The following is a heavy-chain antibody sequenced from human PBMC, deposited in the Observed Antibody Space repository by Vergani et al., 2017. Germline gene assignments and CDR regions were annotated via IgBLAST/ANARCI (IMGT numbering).Heavy chain of an antibody. CDR1: GGSISPYY. Sequence: QVQLQESGPGLVKPSETLSLTCIVSGGSISPYYWSWFRQSPGKGLEWIGCIHHSGDTHYNSSLKSRVSISIVSSSKFSLSLTSVTAADTAIYYCARHRGSGGFFPSSYFYGMDVWGHGTTVTVSS. CDR3: ARHRGSGGFFPSSYFYGMDV. V-gene: IGHV4-59*08. CDR2: IHHSGDT. D-gene: IGHD3-10*01. J-gene: IGHJ6*02.